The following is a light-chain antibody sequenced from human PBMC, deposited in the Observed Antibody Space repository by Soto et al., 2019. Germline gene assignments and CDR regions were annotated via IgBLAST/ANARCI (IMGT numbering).Light chain of an antibody. CDR2: WAS. CDR1: QSVLYSSNNKNY. Sequence: DIVMTQSPDSLAMSLGERATINCKSSQSVLYSSNNKNYIAWYQQKPGQPPKLLIYWASTRGSGVPARFSGSGSGTDFTLTISSLQAEDVAVYYCQQYYSTPPAFGQGTKVEIK. J-gene: IGKJ1*01. CDR3: QQYYSTPPA. V-gene: IGKV4-1*01.